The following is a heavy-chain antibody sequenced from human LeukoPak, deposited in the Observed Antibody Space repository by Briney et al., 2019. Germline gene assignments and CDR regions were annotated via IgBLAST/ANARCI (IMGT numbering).Heavy chain of an antibody. V-gene: IGHV4-4*07. D-gene: IGHD2-15*01. J-gene: IGHJ4*02. CDR3: AREGRSSTPGY. CDR2: ISGSGST. CDR1: GGSISAYY. Sequence: SETPPLTSADCGGSISAYYWSWMGQPAGKGLQWMGRISGSGSTDYHPSLSSRVTMSVDTSKNQFSLKLTSVTAADTAVYYCAREGRSSTPGYWGQGTLVTVSS.